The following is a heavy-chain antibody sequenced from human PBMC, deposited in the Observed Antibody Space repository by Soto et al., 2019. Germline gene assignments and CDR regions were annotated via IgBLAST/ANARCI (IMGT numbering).Heavy chain of an antibody. Sequence: EVQLVESGGGLVKPGGSLRLSCAASGFTFTRYSMNWVRQAPGKGLEWVSSISSTTNYIYYADSMKGRFTVSRDNAKNLVYLEMNSPSAEDTALYYRARESEDLTSNFDYWGQGTLVTVSS. CDR3: ARESEDLTSNFDY. CDR2: ISSTTNYI. V-gene: IGHV3-21*01. J-gene: IGHJ4*02. CDR1: GFTFTRYS.